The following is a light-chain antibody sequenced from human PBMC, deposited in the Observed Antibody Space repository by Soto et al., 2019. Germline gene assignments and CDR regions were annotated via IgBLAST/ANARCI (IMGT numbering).Light chain of an antibody. V-gene: IGKV1-5*01. CDR3: QQYETISVT. CDR2: DAS. CDR1: QSVSGW. J-gene: IGKJ1*01. Sequence: DIQMTQSPSTLSASVGDTVTVTCRSSQSVSGWLAWYQQKPGEAPKLLIYDASALPRGVPSRFSGSGSGTKFTLTSASLQPDDLANYYCQQYETISVTFGPGTKVEI.